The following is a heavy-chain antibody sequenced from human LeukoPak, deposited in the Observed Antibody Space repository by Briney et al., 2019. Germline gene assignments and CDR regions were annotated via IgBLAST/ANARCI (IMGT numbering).Heavy chain of an antibody. V-gene: IGHV3-9*01. J-gene: IGHJ4*02. CDR1: GCSFHNYG. D-gene: IGHD4-11*01. CDR3: ARASVTVL. CDR2: ISWNSGSL. Sequence: PGGSLRLSCAGSGCSFHNYGMNGVRQAPGKGLDGVSSISWNSGSLAYADSVKGRFTISRDNAQDSLYLQMESLRIEDTGVYYCARASVTVLWGQGTLVTVSS.